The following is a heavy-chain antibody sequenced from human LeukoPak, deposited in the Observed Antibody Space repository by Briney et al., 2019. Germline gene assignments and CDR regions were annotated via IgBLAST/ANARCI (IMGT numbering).Heavy chain of an antibody. CDR2: IYYSGST. D-gene: IGHD6-6*01. CDR1: GGSISSSSYY. V-gene: IGHV4-39*01. CDR3: AKHLPYSSSGHDAFDI. Sequence: SETLSLTCPVSGGSISSSSYYWGWIRQPPGKGLEWIGSIYYSGSTYYHPSLKSRVPIPVDTSKNQFSLKLSSVTAADTAVYYCAKHLPYSSSGHDAFDIWGQGTMVTVSS. J-gene: IGHJ3*02.